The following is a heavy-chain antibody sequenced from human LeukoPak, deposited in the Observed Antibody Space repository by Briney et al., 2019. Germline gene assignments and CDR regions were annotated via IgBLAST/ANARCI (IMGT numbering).Heavy chain of an antibody. D-gene: IGHD5-18*01. Sequence: PGGSLRLSCAASGFTFSNYDIHWVRQAPGKGLEWVAFIRYDGSKNYYADSVKGRFTISRDNSKDTVYLQMNSLRAEDTAVYYCAKDGIQLWNHYFENWGQGTLVTVSS. CDR3: AKDGIQLWNHYFEN. CDR2: IRYDGSKN. J-gene: IGHJ4*02. CDR1: GFTFSNYD. V-gene: IGHV3-30*02.